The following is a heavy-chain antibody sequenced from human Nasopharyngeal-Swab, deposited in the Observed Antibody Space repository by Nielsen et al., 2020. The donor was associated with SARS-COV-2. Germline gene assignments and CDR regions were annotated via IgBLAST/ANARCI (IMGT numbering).Heavy chain of an antibody. D-gene: IGHD3-22*01. Sequence: GESLKISCAASGFTFSSYAMSWVRQAPGKGLEWVSAISGSGGSTYYADSAKGRFTISRDNSKNTLYLQMNSLRAEDMAVYYCAKDDDSSGYHFDYWGQGTLVTVSS. J-gene: IGHJ4*02. CDR1: GFTFSSYA. V-gene: IGHV3-23*01. CDR2: ISGSGGST. CDR3: AKDDDSSGYHFDY.